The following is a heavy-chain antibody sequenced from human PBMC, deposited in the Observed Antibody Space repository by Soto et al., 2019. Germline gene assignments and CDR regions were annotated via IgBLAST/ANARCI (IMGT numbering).Heavy chain of an antibody. CDR2: ISAYSGNT. Sequence: SVEVSCKASCYTFTSYEITWLRQAPGQGLEWRGWISAYSGNTNYAQKLQGRLTMTTDTSTNTAYMELRSLRSDDTAVYYCARVVKAGDYGDYGRYYFDYWGHGTLVTVSS. J-gene: IGHJ4*01. V-gene: IGHV1-18*04. CDR3: ARVVKAGDYGDYGRYYFDY. D-gene: IGHD4-17*01. CDR1: CYTFTSYE.